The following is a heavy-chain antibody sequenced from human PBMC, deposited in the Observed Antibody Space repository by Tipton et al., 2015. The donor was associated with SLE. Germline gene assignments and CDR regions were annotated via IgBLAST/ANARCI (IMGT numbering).Heavy chain of an antibody. J-gene: IGHJ3*02. CDR2: VYYSGNT. V-gene: IGHV4-59*11. D-gene: IGHD1-26*01. Sequence: TLSLTCTVSGGSISSHYWSWIRQPPGKGLEWIGFVYYSGNTNYNPYLKSRVTMSVATSKNQFSLKLTSVTAADTAVYYCARDSSGSYYDAFDIWGQGTMVTVSS. CDR1: GGSISSHY. CDR3: ARDSSGSYYDAFDI.